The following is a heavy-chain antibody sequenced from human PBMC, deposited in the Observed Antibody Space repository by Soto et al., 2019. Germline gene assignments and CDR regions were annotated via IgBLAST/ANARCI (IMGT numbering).Heavy chain of an antibody. V-gene: IGHV1-8*01. CDR1: GYTFNIYD. Sequence: QVQLVQSGAEVKKPGASVKVSCQASGYTFNIYDIHWVRQATGQGLEWMGWMNPKRGDTTYVQKFQGRVTMTRDTTISTAYMELSSLSSDDSALYYCARVAGSGVFIDYWGQGTQVTVSS. CDR2: MNPKRGDT. D-gene: IGHD3-10*01. CDR3: ARVAGSGVFIDY. J-gene: IGHJ4*02.